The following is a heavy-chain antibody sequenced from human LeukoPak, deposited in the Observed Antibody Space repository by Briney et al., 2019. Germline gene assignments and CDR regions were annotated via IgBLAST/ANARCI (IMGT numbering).Heavy chain of an antibody. CDR1: GGSISSSSYY. CDR3: ARPFYSEYYYYMDV. V-gene: IGHV4-39*07. CDR2: IYYSGST. J-gene: IGHJ6*03. Sequence: PSETLSLTCTVSGGSISSSSYYWGWIRQPPGKGLEWIGSIYYSGSTYYNPSLKSRVTISVDTSKNQFSLKLSSVTAADTAVYYCARPFYSEYYYYMDVWGKGTTVTVSS. D-gene: IGHD4-11*01.